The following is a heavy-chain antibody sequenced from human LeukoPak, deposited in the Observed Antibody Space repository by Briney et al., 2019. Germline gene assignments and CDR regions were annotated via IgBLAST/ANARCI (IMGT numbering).Heavy chain of an antibody. CDR1: GYTFTSYG. J-gene: IGHJ4*02. CDR2: ISAYNGNT. CDR3: AREGSYGLIDY. Sequence: VASVKVSFKASGYTFTSYGISWVRQAPGQGLEWMGWISAYNGNTNYAQKLQGRVTMTTDTSASTAYMELRSLRSDDTAVYYCAREGSYGLIDYWGQGTLVTVSS. D-gene: IGHD5-18*01. V-gene: IGHV1-18*01.